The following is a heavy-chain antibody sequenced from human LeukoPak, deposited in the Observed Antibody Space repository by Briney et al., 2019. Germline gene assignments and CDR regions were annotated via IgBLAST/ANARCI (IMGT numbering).Heavy chain of an antibody. D-gene: IGHD5-18*01. CDR2: IKQDGSEK. J-gene: IGHJ4*02. CDR3: ARSGIQLWSTYFDY. CDR1: GFPFSNYA. Sequence: GGSLRLSCAASGFPFSNYAMSWVRQAPGKGLEWVANIKQDGSEKYYVDSVKGRFTISRDNAKNSLYPQMNSLRAEDTAVYYCARSGIQLWSTYFDYWGQGTLVTVSS. V-gene: IGHV3-7*01.